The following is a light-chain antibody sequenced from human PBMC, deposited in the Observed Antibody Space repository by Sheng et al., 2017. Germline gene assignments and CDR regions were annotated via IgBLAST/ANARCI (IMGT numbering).Light chain of an antibody. CDR3: QQYYSYPPYN. CDR1: QGISNY. CDR2: DAS. V-gene: IGKV1-17*03. Sequence: DIQMTQSPSAMSASVGDRVTITCRASQGISNYLAWFQQKPGKVPKLLIHDASSLQSGVPSRFSGSGSGTDFTLTISSLQSEDFATYYCQQYYSYPPYNFGQGTKLEIK. J-gene: IGKJ2*01.